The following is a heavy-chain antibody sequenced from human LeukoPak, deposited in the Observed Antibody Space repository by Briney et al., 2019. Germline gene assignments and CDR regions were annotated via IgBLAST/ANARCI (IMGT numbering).Heavy chain of an antibody. CDR3: ARAFWRGPIDY. Sequence: RPSETLSLTCTLSGGSISSYYWGWIRQPPGKGLEWIGYIHYSGSTNYNPSLKSRVIISADMSKNQFSLKLSSVTAADTAVYYCARAFWRGPIDYLGLGTLVSVSS. CDR1: GGSISSYY. CDR2: IHYSGST. V-gene: IGHV4-59*01. J-gene: IGHJ4*02. D-gene: IGHD3-3*01.